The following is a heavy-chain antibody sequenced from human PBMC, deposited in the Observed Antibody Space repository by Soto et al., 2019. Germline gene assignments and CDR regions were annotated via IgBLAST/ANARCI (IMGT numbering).Heavy chain of an antibody. V-gene: IGHV3-11*01. CDR2: ISSSGSII. CDR1: GFIFSGYY. CDR3: ARDLGYYASDGYFDY. Sequence: GGSLRLSCAASGFIFSGYYMSWIRHAPGKGLEWVSYISSSGSIIYYADSVKGRFTISRDNAKNSLYLQLNSLRAEDTAVYYCARDLGYYASDGYFDYWGQGTVVTVSS. D-gene: IGHD3-22*01. J-gene: IGHJ4*02.